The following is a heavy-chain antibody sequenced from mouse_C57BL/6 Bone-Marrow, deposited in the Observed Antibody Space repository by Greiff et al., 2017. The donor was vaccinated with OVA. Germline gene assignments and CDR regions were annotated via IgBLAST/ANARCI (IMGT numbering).Heavy chain of an antibody. V-gene: IGHV1-62-2*01. CDR3: GRHEEVYYYGSSRYFDG. Sequence: QVQLQQSGAELVKPGASVKLSCKASGYTFTEYTIHWVKQRSGQGLEWVGWFYPGSGSIKYNEKFKDKATLTADKSSSTVEMGLSRMTYADFAVYVCGRHEEVYYYGSSRYFDGWGTGSTVTDSS. CDR1: GYTFTEYT. J-gene: IGHJ1*03. D-gene: IGHD1-1*01. CDR2: FYPGSGSI.